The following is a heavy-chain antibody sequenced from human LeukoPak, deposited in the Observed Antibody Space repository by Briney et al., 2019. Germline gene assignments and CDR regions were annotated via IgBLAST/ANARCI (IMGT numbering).Heavy chain of an antibody. CDR3: ARDLDFSVKGIDS. CDR2: ISYDGSNK. Sequence: SGGSLRLSCAASGFTFSSYGMHWVRQAPGKGLEWVAVISYDGSNKYYADSVKGRCTISRDNSKNTLSLQMNSLRAEDTAVYYCARDLDFSVKGIDSWGQGTLVTVSS. V-gene: IGHV3-30*03. D-gene: IGHD3-3*01. J-gene: IGHJ4*02. CDR1: GFTFSSYG.